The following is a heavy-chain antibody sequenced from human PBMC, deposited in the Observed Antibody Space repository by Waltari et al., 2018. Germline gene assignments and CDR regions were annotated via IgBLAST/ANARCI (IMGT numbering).Heavy chain of an antibody. J-gene: IGHJ4*02. Sequence: QVQLVASGGGVVQHGRSLRLSCADSGFTFRTYAMHWARQAPGQGLEWVSVISSDGRRKHFADSVKGRFTMSRDNSNNTLYLQMSSLGLEETAVYFCVRERDFQNWSAFEFWGQGTMVTVYS. D-gene: IGHD1-1*01. CDR3: VRERDFQNWSAFEF. V-gene: IGHV3-30*04. CDR1: GFTFRTYA. CDR2: ISSDGRRK.